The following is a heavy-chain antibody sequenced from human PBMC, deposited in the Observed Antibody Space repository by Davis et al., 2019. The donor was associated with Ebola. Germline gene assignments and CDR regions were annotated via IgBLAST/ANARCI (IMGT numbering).Heavy chain of an antibody. J-gene: IGHJ4*02. CDR1: GDSISSRNW. D-gene: IGHD3-22*01. V-gene: IGHV4-4*02. CDR3: ARDYYESNGVMRYFES. Sequence: MPSETLSLTCAVSGDSISSRNWWSWVRQFPEKGLEWIGEAYHSGPNNYNPSLKGRVTISLDESKNQFSLKLSSVTAADTAIYYCARDYYESNGVMRYFESWGQGTLVTVSS. CDR2: AYHSGPN.